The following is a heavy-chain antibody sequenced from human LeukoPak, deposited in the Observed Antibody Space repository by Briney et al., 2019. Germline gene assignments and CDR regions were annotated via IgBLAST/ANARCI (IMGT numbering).Heavy chain of an antibody. CDR3: ARFEDGDSNPFDY. D-gene: IGHD4-17*01. CDR1: GGSISSSNW. V-gene: IGHV4-4*02. Sequence: SETLSLTCAVSGGSISSSNWWSWVRQPPGKGLEWIGEIYHSGSTNYNPSLKSRATISVDKSKNQFSLKLSSVTAADTAVYYCARFEDGDSNPFDYWGQGTLVTVSS. J-gene: IGHJ4*02. CDR2: IYHSGST.